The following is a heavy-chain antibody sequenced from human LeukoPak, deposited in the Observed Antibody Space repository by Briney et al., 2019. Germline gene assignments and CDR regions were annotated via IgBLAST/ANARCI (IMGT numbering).Heavy chain of an antibody. CDR3: ARGHRLDTNWFDP. D-gene: IGHD3-9*01. Sequence: GASVKVSCKASGYTFTGYYMHWARQAPGQGLEWMGWINPNSGGTNYAQKFQGRVTMTRDTSISTAYMELSRLRSDDTAVYYCARGHRLDTNWFDPWGQGTLVTVSS. J-gene: IGHJ5*02. CDR2: INPNSGGT. V-gene: IGHV1-2*02. CDR1: GYTFTGYY.